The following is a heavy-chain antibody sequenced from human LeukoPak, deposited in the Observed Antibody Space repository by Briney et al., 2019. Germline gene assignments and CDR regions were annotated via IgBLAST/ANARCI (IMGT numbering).Heavy chain of an antibody. CDR3: ARDGDSWGGSNGMDV. D-gene: IGHD3-3*01. V-gene: IGHV1-2*02. Sequence: ASVKVSCKASGYTFTGYYMHWVRQAPGQGLEWMGWINPNSGGTNYAQKLQGRVTMTRDTSISTAYMELSRLRSDDTAVYYCARDGDSWGGSNGMDVWGQGTTVTVSS. CDR1: GYTFTGYY. CDR2: INPNSGGT. J-gene: IGHJ6*02.